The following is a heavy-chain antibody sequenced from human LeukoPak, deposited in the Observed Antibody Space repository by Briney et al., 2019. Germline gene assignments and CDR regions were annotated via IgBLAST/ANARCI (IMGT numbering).Heavy chain of an antibody. J-gene: IGHJ6*02. CDR2: ISAYNGNT. CDR3: ARTCGSYPCSYYYGMDV. D-gene: IGHD1-26*01. Sequence: VASVKVSCKASGYTFTSYGIIWVRQAPGQGLEWIGWISAYNGNTNYVQKLQGRVTMATDTSTSTAYMELRSLRSDDTAVYYCARTCGSYPCSYYYGMDVWGQGTTVTVSS. V-gene: IGHV1-18*01. CDR1: GYTFTSYG.